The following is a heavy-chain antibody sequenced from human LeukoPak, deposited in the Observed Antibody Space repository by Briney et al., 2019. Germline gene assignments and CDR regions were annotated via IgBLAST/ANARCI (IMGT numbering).Heavy chain of an antibody. D-gene: IGHD6-6*01. J-gene: IGHJ1*01. V-gene: IGHV4-59*02. CDR1: GFTVSSNY. CDR3: ARGGAARLHFQN. CDR2: IYHSGST. Sequence: PGGSLRLSCAASGFTVSSNYMSWVRQAPGKGLEWIGYIYHSGSTNYNPSLQSRVTISVDTSKNQFSLNLNSVTAADTAVYYCARGGAARLHFQNWGQGTLVTVSS.